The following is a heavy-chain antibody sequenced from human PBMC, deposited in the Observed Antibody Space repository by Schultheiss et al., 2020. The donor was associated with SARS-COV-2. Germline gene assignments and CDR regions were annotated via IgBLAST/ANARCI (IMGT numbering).Heavy chain of an antibody. J-gene: IGHJ6*02. CDR2: IYYSGST. Sequence: SQTLSLTCPVSGGSISSGSYYWGWIRQPPGKGLEWIGRIYYSGSTYYNPSLKSRVTISVDTSKNQFSLKLSSVTAADTAVYYCARLGLRFLESYGMDVWGQGTTVTVSS. CDR1: GGSISSGSYY. D-gene: IGHD3-3*01. V-gene: IGHV4-39*07. CDR3: ARLGLRFLESYGMDV.